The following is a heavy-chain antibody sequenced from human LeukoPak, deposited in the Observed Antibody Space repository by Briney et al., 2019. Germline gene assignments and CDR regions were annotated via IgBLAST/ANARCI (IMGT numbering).Heavy chain of an antibody. Sequence: GGSLRLSCAASGFTFTGYAMNWVRQAPGKGLEWVSAISGSGGSTYRADSVKGRFTISRDNSKNTLYLQMNSLRAEGTAVYYCAKVAHEQWLVRSPFDSWGQGTLVTVSS. V-gene: IGHV3-23*01. CDR3: AKVAHEQWLVRSPFDS. CDR2: ISGSGGST. D-gene: IGHD6-19*01. CDR1: GFTFTGYA. J-gene: IGHJ4*02.